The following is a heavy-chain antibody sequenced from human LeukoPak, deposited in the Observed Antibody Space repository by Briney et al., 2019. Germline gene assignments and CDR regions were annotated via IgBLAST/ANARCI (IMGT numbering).Heavy chain of an antibody. Sequence: ASVKVSCKAFGSTFPDYNLHWVHQPPGKGLEWMGRVDPEDGETIYAQKFQGRVTMTADTSTATAYMELSSLKFEDTAMYFCATDLRGTTATFDIWGQGTMVTVSS. J-gene: IGHJ3*02. CDR2: VDPEDGET. CDR1: GSTFPDYN. CDR3: ATDLRGTTATFDI. V-gene: IGHV1-69-2*01. D-gene: IGHD4-11*01.